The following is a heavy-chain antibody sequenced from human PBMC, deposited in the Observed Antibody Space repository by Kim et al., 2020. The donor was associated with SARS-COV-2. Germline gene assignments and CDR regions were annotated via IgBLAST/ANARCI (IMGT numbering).Heavy chain of an antibody. D-gene: IGHD5-12*01. CDR2: IYPGDSDT. CDR1: GYSFTSYW. CDR3: ARPRGGYDFRSYYFDY. Sequence: GESLKISCKGSGYSFTSYWIGWVRQMPGKGLEWMGIIYPGDSDTRYSPSFQGQVTISAYKSISTAYLQWSSLKASDTAMYYCARPRGGYDFRSYYFDYWGQGTLVTVSS. V-gene: IGHV5-51*01. J-gene: IGHJ4*02.